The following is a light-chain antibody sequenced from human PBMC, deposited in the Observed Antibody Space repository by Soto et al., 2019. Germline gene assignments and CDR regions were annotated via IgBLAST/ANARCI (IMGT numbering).Light chain of an antibody. Sequence: QSVLTQPASVSGSPGQSITISCTGTSSDVGGYNYVSWYQQHPGKAPKLMIYDVSNRPSGVSNLFSGSKSGNTASLTISGLQAEDEADYYCSSYTSSSTLEVFGGGTKLTVL. CDR3: SSYTSSSTLEV. CDR1: SSDVGGYNY. J-gene: IGLJ2*01. V-gene: IGLV2-14*01. CDR2: DVS.